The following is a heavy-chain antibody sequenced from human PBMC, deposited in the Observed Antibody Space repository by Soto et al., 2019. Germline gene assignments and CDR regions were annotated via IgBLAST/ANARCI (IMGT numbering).Heavy chain of an antibody. CDR2: ISSSSSYI. Sequence: GSLRLSCAASGFTFSSYSMNWVRQAPGKGLEWVSSISSSSSYIYYADSVKGRFTISRDNAKNSLYLQMNSLRAEDTAVYYCARAPFPDSSGYYVGPFDPWGQGTLVTVSS. D-gene: IGHD3-22*01. CDR3: ARAPFPDSSGYYVGPFDP. J-gene: IGHJ5*02. V-gene: IGHV3-21*01. CDR1: GFTFSSYS.